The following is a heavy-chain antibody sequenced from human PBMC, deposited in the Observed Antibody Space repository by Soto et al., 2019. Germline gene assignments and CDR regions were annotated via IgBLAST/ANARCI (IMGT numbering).Heavy chain of an antibody. CDR3: ARGRLGRNWFDP. D-gene: IGHD3-9*01. CDR1: GYSFTSYD. Sequence: QVQLVQSGAEVKKPGASVKVSCKASGYSFTSYDINWVRQATGQGLEWMGWMNPNSGNIDYAQKFQGRVTMTRNTSISTAYMERSSLRSEDTAVYYWARGRLGRNWFDPWGQGTLVIVSS. CDR2: MNPNSGNI. J-gene: IGHJ5*02. V-gene: IGHV1-8*01.